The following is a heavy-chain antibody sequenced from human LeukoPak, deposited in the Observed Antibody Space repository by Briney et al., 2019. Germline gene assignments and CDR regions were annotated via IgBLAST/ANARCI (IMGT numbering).Heavy chain of an antibody. V-gene: IGHV4-4*07. CDR1: GGSISSYY. CDR2: IYTSGST. D-gene: IGHD3-3*01. J-gene: IGHJ4*02. Sequence: SETLSLTCTVSGGSISSYYWSWIWQPAGKGLEWIGRIYTSGSTNYNPSLKSRVTISVDTSKNQFSLKLSSVTAADTAVYYCVEGPYYDFWSGYYGEWGQGTLVTVSS. CDR3: VEGPYYDFWSGYYGE.